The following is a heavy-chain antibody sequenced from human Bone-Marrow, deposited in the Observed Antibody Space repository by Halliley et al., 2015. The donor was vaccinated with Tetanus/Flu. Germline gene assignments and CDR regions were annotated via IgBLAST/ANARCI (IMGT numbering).Heavy chain of an antibody. CDR2: ISYYGSHI. Sequence: ISYYGSHIYYRYSVKVRFTISRGNSKNALYLQMNTLGREDTSVYYCAKVGTGTTSSLYFYGMDVWGQGTTVIVSS. V-gene: IGHV3-30*18. CDR3: AKVGTGTTSSLYFYGMDV. D-gene: IGHD1-7*01. J-gene: IGHJ6*02.